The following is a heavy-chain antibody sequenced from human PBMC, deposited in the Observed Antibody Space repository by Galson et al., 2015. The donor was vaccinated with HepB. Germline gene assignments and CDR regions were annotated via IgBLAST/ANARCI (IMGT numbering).Heavy chain of an antibody. CDR2: IGGSGDSA. CDR3: AKLYGSGYYADADY. Sequence: SLRLSCAASGFTFSRYAMSWVRQAPGKGLEWVSGIGGSGDSAYFADSVKGRFTISRDISKNTLYLQMNSLTAEDTAIYYCAKLYGSGYYADADYWGQGTLVTVSS. D-gene: IGHD6-19*01. J-gene: IGHJ4*02. V-gene: IGHV3-23*01. CDR1: GFTFSRYA.